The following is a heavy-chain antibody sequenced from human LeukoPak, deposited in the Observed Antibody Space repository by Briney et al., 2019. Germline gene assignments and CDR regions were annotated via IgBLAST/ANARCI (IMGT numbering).Heavy chain of an antibody. V-gene: IGHV3-33*01. Sequence: GGSLRLSCAASGFSFDTYAMHWVRQAPGQGLEWVALIWQDGSHKFYSNSVRGQFTISRDNSKNTVYLQMNNLRPDDTAVYYCAREIFGSGSYSDFWGQGTLVTVSS. CDR1: GFSFDTYA. D-gene: IGHD3-10*01. J-gene: IGHJ4*02. CDR3: AREIFGSGSYSDF. CDR2: IWQDGSHK.